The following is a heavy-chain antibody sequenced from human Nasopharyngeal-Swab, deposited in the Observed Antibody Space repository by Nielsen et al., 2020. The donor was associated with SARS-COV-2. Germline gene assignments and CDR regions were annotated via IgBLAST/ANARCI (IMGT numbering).Heavy chain of an antibody. V-gene: IGHV3-74*01. CDR1: GFTFSSYW. J-gene: IGHJ6*02. CDR2: INSDGSST. Sequence: GESLKISCAASGFTFSSYWMHWVRQAPGKGLVWVSRINSDGSSTSYADSVKGRFTISRENAKNTLYLQMKSLRAEDTAVYYCARDPDYYGSGLVDVWGQGTTVTVSS. D-gene: IGHD3-10*01. CDR3: ARDPDYYGSGLVDV.